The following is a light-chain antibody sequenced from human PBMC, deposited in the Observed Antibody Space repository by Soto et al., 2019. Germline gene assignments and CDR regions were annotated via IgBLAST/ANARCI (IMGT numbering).Light chain of an antibody. CDR3: AAWDDSLNGYV. CDR2: SNN. Sequence: QSVLTQPTSAAGTPGQMVTISCSGSSSNIGSNTVNWYQQLPGTAPKLLIYSNNQRPSGVPDRFSGSKSGTSASLAISGLQSEDEADYHCAAWDDSLNGYVFGTGTKVTVL. J-gene: IGLJ1*01. CDR1: SSNIGSNT. V-gene: IGLV1-44*01.